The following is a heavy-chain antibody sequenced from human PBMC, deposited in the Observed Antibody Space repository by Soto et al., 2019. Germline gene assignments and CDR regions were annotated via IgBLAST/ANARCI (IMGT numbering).Heavy chain of an antibody. V-gene: IGHV1-69*13. J-gene: IGHJ5*02. D-gene: IGHD6-13*01. Sequence: ASVKVSCKASGGTFSSYAISWVRQAPGQGLEWMGGIIPIFGTANYAQKFQGRVTITADESTSTAYMELSSLRSEDTAVYYCARDGQDSSSWSTTYNWFDPWGQGTLVTVSS. CDR1: GGTFSSYA. CDR2: IIPIFGTA. CDR3: ARDGQDSSSWSTTYNWFDP.